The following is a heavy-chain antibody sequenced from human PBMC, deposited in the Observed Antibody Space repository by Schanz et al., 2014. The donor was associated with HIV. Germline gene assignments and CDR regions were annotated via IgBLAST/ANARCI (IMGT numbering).Heavy chain of an antibody. CDR2: MNPGSGNR. CDR3: ARIYGDYLYYFDY. Sequence: QVQLVQSGAEVKKPGASVKVSCKVSGYGVDELSMHWVRQAPGQGLEWMGWMNPGSGNRGYAQKFRGRVSMTTNTSITTAYMELTSLTSEDTAVYYCARIYGDYLYYFDYWGRGTLVTVSP. J-gene: IGHJ4*02. D-gene: IGHD4-17*01. V-gene: IGHV1-8*01. CDR1: GYGVDELS.